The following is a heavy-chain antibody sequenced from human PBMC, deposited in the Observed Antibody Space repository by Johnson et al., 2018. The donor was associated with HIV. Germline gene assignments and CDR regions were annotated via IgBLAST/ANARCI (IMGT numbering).Heavy chain of an antibody. J-gene: IGHJ3*02. D-gene: IGHD3-16*01. CDR3: ARDLWEANVFPGAFDI. CDR2: IGTTGDT. V-gene: IGHV3-13*01. Sequence: EVQLVESGGGLVQPGGSLRLSCAASGFSSSRYAMHWIRQATGKGLEWVSGIGTTGDTYYPGSVKGRFTISRDHAKNTLYLQMNSLRAEDTALYYCARDLWEANVFPGAFDIWGQGTVVTVSS. CDR1: GFSSSRYA.